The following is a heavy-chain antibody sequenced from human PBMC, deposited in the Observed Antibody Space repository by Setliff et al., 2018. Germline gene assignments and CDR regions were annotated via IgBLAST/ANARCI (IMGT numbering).Heavy chain of an antibody. D-gene: IGHD1-20*01. J-gene: IGHJ6*03. CDR1: GGTFSSYA. CDR3: AREFGITASVENYYYYMDV. CDR2: IMPIFGTT. V-gene: IGHV1-69*05. Sequence: SVKVSCKASGGTFSSYAIDWVRQAPGQGLEWMGGIMPIFGTTNYARKFQGRVTITTDKSTSTAYMEMSSLRSEDTAVYYCAREFGITASVENYYYYMDVWGKGTTVTVSS.